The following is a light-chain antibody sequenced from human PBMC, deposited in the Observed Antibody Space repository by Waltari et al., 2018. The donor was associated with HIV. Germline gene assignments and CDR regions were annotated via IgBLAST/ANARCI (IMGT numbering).Light chain of an antibody. CDR3: VAWDDSLRGVL. CDR1: PSTLGSNY. V-gene: IGLV1-47*01. Sequence: SVLTQPPSASGTPGQRVTISCSGSPSTLGSNYVFWYQHLPGTAPKLLIHRNDQRPSGVPDRFSASTSGTSASLAISGLRSEDEADYYCVAWDDSLRGVLFGGGTKVAVL. J-gene: IGLJ2*01. CDR2: RND.